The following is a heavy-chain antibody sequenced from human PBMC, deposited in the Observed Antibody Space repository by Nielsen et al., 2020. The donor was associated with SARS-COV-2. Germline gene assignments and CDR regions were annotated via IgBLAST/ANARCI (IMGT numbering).Heavy chain of an antibody. CDR3: VKWVELDFGYYYYGMDV. V-gene: IGHV3-23*01. CDR2: IKRSGGST. D-gene: IGHD1-26*01. CDR1: GFTFDNYA. J-gene: IGHJ6*02. Sequence: GESLKISCAASGFTFDNYAMTLVRQAPGKGLEWVSVIKRSGGSTYYADSVKGRFTISRDNSRNTLYLQMNSLRVEDTAVYYCVKWVELDFGYYYYGMDVWGQGTTVTVSS.